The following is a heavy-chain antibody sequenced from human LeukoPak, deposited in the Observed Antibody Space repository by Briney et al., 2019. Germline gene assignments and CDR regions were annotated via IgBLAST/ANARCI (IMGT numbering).Heavy chain of an antibody. CDR3: ARAGCSSTSCYAPAFDI. V-gene: IGHV1-2*02. CDR1: GYTFTGYY. CDR2: INPNSGGT. Sequence: GASVKVSCKASGYTFTGYYMHWVRQAPGQGLEWMGWINPNSGGTNYAQKFQGRVTMTRDTSISTAYMELSRPRSDDTAMYYCARAGCSSTSCYAPAFDIWGQGTMVTVSS. J-gene: IGHJ3*02. D-gene: IGHD2-2*01.